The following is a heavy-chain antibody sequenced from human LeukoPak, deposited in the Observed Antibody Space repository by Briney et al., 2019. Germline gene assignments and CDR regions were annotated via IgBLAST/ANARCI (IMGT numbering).Heavy chain of an antibody. D-gene: IGHD2-2*01. CDR2: VNGDGSST. J-gene: IGHJ6*02. Sequence: GGSLRLSCAASGFTFSSYWMHWVRQAPGKGLVWVARVNGDGSSTTYADSVKGRFTVSRDNAKKALYLQMNSLGAEDTAVYYCARDIVVVPDYYYGMDVWGQGTTVTVSS. V-gene: IGHV3-74*01. CDR3: ARDIVVVPDYYYGMDV. CDR1: GFTFSSYW.